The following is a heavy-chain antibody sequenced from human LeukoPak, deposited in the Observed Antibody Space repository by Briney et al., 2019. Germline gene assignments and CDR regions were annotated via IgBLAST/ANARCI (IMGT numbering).Heavy chain of an antibody. CDR1: GFTFSSYA. D-gene: IGHD4-17*01. Sequence: GGSLRLSCAASGFTFSSYAMHWVRQAPGKGLEWVAVISYDGSNKYYADSVKGRFTISRDNSKNTLYLQLNSLRAEDTAVYYCARTAVTPGSSDAFDIWGQGTMVTVSS. CDR2: ISYDGSNK. V-gene: IGHV3-30*14. J-gene: IGHJ3*02. CDR3: ARTAVTPGSSDAFDI.